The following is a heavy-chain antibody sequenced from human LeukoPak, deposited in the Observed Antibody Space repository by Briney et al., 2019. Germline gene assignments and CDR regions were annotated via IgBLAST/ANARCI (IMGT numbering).Heavy chain of an antibody. CDR3: AGFGGAAMMNWFDP. D-gene: IGHD2-2*01. CDR1: GFTFSSYS. CDR2: ISSSSSCI. J-gene: IGHJ5*02. Sequence: PGGSLRLSCAASGFTFSSYSMNWVRQAPGKGLEWVSSISSSSSCIYYADSVKGRFTISRDNAKNSLYLQMNSLRAEDTAVYYCAGFGGAAMMNWFDPWGQGTLVTVSS. V-gene: IGHV3-21*01.